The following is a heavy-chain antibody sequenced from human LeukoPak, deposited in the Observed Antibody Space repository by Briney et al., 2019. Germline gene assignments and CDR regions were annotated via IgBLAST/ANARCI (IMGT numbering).Heavy chain of an antibody. CDR2: INHSGST. J-gene: IGHJ4*02. D-gene: IGHD6-19*01. V-gene: IGHV4-34*01. Sequence: SETLSLTCAVYGGSFSGYYWSWIRQPPGKGLEWIGEINHSGSTNYNPSLKSRVTISVDTSKNQFSLKLSSVTAADTAVYYCARVGGWCYFDYWGQGTLVTVSS. CDR3: ARVGGWCYFDY. CDR1: GGSFSGYY.